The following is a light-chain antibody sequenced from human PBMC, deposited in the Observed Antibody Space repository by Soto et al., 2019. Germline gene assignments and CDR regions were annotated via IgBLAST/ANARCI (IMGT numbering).Light chain of an antibody. CDR1: QSISTY. CDR2: AAS. V-gene: IGKV1-39*01. Sequence: DIQMTQSPSSLPASVGDRVTITCRASQSISTYLSWYQQKPGKAPYLLIYAASTLQSGVPSRFSGSGSGTDFTLTISSLQAEDFATYYCQQTNIAPHTFGQGTRLEIK. CDR3: QQTNIAPHT. J-gene: IGKJ5*01.